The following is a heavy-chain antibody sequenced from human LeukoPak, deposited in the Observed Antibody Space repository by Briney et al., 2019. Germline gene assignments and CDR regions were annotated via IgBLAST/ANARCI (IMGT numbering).Heavy chain of an antibody. CDR1: GYTFAGYY. D-gene: IGHD2-15*01. Sequence: ASVKVSCKASGYTFAGYYMHWVRQAPGQGLEWMGWINPNSGGTNYAQKFQGRVTMTRDTSISTAYMELSRLRSDDTAVYYCAREGLVVAATLFDYWGQGTLVTVSS. V-gene: IGHV1-2*02. CDR2: INPNSGGT. CDR3: AREGLVVAATLFDY. J-gene: IGHJ4*02.